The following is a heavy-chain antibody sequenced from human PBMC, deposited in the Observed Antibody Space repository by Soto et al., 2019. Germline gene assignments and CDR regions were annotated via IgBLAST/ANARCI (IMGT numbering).Heavy chain of an antibody. CDR1: GFTFSSYA. CDR3: AKDSTAAGMYNWFVP. J-gene: IGHJ5*02. V-gene: IGHV3-23*01. Sequence: GGSLRLSCAASGFTFSSYAMSWVRQAPGKGLEWVSAISGSGGSTYYADSVKGRFTISRDNSKNTLYLQMNSLRAEDTAVYYCAKDSTAAGMYNWFVPWGQGTLVTVSS. CDR2: ISGSGGST. D-gene: IGHD6-13*01.